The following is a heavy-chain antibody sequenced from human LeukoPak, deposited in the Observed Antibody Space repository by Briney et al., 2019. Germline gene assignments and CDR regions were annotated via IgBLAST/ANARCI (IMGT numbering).Heavy chain of an antibody. Sequence: SETLSLTCTVSGGSVSSYYWSWIRRPPGRGLEWIAYLSHSGSSDSNPSLTIRVTTLVDTSKNQFSLKLTSVTAADTAVYYCARARYANAWYAFDIWGHGTMVTVSS. V-gene: IGHV4-59*02. D-gene: IGHD2-2*01. CDR1: GGSVSSYY. CDR3: ARARYANAWYAFDI. J-gene: IGHJ3*02. CDR2: LSHSGSS.